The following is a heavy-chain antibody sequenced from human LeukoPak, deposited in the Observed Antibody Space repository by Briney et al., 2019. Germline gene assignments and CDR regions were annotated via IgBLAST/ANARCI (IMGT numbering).Heavy chain of an antibody. V-gene: IGHV3-21*01. J-gene: IGHJ4*02. CDR2: ISTSSSYI. CDR3: ARACGGDCYLSDY. D-gene: IGHD2-21*02. CDR1: GFTFSTYS. Sequence: KTGGSLRLSCAASGFTFSTYSMNWVRQAPGKGLEWVSSISTSSSYIYYADSVKGRFTISRDNAKNSLYLQMNSLRAEDTAVYYCARACGGDCYLSDYWGQGTLATVSS.